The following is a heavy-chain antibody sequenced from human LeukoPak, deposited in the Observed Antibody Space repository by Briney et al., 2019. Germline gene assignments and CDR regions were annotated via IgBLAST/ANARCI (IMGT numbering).Heavy chain of an antibody. V-gene: IGHV3-23*01. D-gene: IGHD1-26*01. Sequence: GGSLRLSCAASGFTFSSYAMSWVRQAPGKGLEWVSAISGSGGSTYYADSVKGRFTISRDNSKNTLYLQMNSLRAEDTAVYYCASHVGGTTRAWGYFDYWGQGTLVTVSS. CDR2: ISGSGGST. J-gene: IGHJ4*02. CDR3: ASHVGGTTRAWGYFDY. CDR1: GFTFSSYA.